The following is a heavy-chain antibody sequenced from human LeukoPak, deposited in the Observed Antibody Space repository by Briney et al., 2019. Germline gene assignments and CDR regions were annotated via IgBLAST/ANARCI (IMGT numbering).Heavy chain of an antibody. CDR3: AKRREVTISDCDYFDF. CDR1: GFTFISYG. Sequence: GRSLRLSCAASGFTFISYGIHWVRQAPGKGVEWVAATSYDGGNKNYADSAKGRFIISRDNSKNTVDLQMDSLRAEDTPVYYCAKRREVTISDCDYFDFWGEGTLVTVSS. CDR2: TSYDGGNK. D-gene: IGHD5-12*01. V-gene: IGHV3-30*18. J-gene: IGHJ4*02.